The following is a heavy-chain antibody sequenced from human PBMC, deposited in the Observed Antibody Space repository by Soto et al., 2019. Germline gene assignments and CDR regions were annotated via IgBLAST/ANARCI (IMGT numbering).Heavy chain of an antibody. V-gene: IGHV4-59*01. CDR1: GGSISRYY. D-gene: IGHD6-19*01. Sequence: QVQLQESGPGLVKPSEPLSLTCTVSGGSISRYYWSWIRQHPGKGLEWIGYIFYSGSTNYNPPLKSRVTISVDTSKNQFSLKLRSVTAADTAVYYCASSTGSLDYWGQGTLVTVSS. J-gene: IGHJ4*02. CDR3: ASSTGSLDY. CDR2: IFYSGST.